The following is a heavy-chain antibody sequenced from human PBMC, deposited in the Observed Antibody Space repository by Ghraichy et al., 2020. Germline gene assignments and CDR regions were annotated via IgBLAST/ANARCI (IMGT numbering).Heavy chain of an antibody. CDR1: GGSISGSNW. V-gene: IGHV4-4*02. Sequence: SETLSLTCAVYGGSISGSNWWSWVRRPPGKGLEWIGEIYHSGSTNYNPSLKSRVTISVDKSKNQFSLMLSSVTAADTALYYCARGPHGGYFDYWGQGTLVTVSS. J-gene: IGHJ4*02. D-gene: IGHD2-15*01. CDR3: ARGPHGGYFDY. CDR2: IYHSGST.